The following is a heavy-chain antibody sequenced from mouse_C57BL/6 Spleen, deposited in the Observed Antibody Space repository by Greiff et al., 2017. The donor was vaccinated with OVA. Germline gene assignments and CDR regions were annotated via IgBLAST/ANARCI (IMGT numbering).Heavy chain of an antibody. CDR2: IDPSDSYT. V-gene: IGHV1-69*01. Sequence: VQLQQPGAELVMPGASVKLSCKASGYTFTSYWMHWVKQRPGQGLEWIGEIDPSDSYTNYNQKFKGKSTLTVDKSSSTAYMQLSSLTSEDSAVYYCAGCPYYYGSSYDWYFDVWGTGTTVTVSS. CDR1: GYTFTSYW. D-gene: IGHD1-1*01. J-gene: IGHJ1*03. CDR3: AGCPYYYGSSYDWYFDV.